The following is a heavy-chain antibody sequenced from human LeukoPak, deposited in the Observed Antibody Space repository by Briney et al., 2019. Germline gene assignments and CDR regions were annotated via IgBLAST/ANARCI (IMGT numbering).Heavy chain of an antibody. CDR3: ATGARGSD. D-gene: IGHD3-10*01. CDR2: IKSKTDGGTT. J-gene: IGHJ4*02. Sequence: GGSLRLSCAASGVTLSNTWMTWVRQAPGKGREWVGRIKSKTDGGTTEYAAPVKGRFTILRDDSKNTLSLEMNSLKTEDAGVYYCATGARGSDWGQGTLVTVSS. V-gene: IGHV3-15*01. CDR1: GVTLSNTW.